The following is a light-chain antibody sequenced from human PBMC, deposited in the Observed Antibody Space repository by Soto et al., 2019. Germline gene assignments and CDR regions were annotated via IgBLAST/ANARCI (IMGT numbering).Light chain of an antibody. CDR3: TSYTSTNSDVA. V-gene: IGLV2-14*03. CDR2: DVT. Sequence: QSVLTQPASVSGSPGQSITISCTGTSTDVGGHYYVSWYQQHPGKAPKLIIYDVTDRPSGVSHRFSGSKSDNTASLTISGLQAEDEADYYCTSYTSTNSDVAVGGGTKVTVL. CDR1: STDVGGHYY. J-gene: IGLJ2*01.